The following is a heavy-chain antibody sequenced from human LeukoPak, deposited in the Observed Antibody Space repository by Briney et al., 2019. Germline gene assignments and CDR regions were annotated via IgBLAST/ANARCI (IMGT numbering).Heavy chain of an antibody. CDR2: IHPEDSDT. V-gene: IGHV5-51*01. Sequence: GESLKISCKGYGYSFASYWIGWVGQMRGKGLEWMGIIHPEDSDTRYSPSFQGHVTISADKSINTAYLQWSSLQASDTAMYYCARIEMVRGIVMTDYWGQGTLVSVSS. J-gene: IGHJ4*02. CDR1: GYSFASYW. D-gene: IGHD3-10*01. CDR3: ARIEMVRGIVMTDY.